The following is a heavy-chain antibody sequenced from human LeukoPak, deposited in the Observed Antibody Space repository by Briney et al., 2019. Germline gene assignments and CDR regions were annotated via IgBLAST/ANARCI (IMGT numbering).Heavy chain of an antibody. Sequence: GESLKISCKGSGYSFTSYWIGWVRQMPGKGLEWMGIIYPGDSDTRYSPSFQGQVTISADKSISTVYLQWSSLKASDTAMYYCARHDRDTAGYYYYYGMDVWGQGTTVTVSS. CDR2: IYPGDSDT. CDR1: GYSFTSYW. J-gene: IGHJ6*02. D-gene: IGHD5-18*01. V-gene: IGHV5-51*01. CDR3: ARHDRDTAGYYYYYGMDV.